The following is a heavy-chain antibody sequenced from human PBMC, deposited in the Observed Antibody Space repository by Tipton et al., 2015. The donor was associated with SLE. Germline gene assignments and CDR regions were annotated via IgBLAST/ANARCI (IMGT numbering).Heavy chain of an antibody. CDR2: IFHIGSA. Sequence: TLSLTCTVSGGSISSSSYYWAWIRQPPGKGLEWIGHIFHIGSAYYNPSLKSRVTISIDTSTNQFSLKMTSVTVADTAVYYCARNRYFDFLHAFDLWGRGTVVTVSS. V-gene: IGHV4-39*07. D-gene: IGHD3-9*01. J-gene: IGHJ3*01. CDR3: ARNRYFDFLHAFDL. CDR1: GGSISSSSYY.